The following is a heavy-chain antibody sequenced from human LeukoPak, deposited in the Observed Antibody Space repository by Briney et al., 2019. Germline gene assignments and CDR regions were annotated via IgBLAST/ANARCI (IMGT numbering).Heavy chain of an antibody. CDR2: INHSGST. CDR3: ARGRVVITIFGVVISHDAFDI. Sequence: PSETLSLTCAVYGGSFCGYYWSWIRQPPGKGLEWIGEINHSGSTNYNPSLKSRVTISVDTSKNQFSLKLSSATAADTAVYYCARGRVVITIFGVVISHDAFDIWGQGTMVTVSS. CDR1: GGSFCGYY. J-gene: IGHJ3*02. V-gene: IGHV4-34*01. D-gene: IGHD3-3*01.